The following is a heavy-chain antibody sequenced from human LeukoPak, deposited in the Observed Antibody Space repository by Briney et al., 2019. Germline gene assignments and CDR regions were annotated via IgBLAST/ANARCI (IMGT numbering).Heavy chain of an antibody. V-gene: IGHV1-46*01. Sequence: ASVKVSCKASGYTFTSYYMHWVRQAPGQGLEWMGIINPSGGSTSYAQKFQGRVTMTRDMSTSTVCMELSSLRSEDTAVYYCARDLGLNRGYSLTPYYYYYYMDVWGKGTTVTVSS. J-gene: IGHJ6*03. CDR3: ARDLGLNRGYSLTPYYYYYYMDV. CDR1: GYTFTSYY. D-gene: IGHD5-18*01. CDR2: INPSGGST.